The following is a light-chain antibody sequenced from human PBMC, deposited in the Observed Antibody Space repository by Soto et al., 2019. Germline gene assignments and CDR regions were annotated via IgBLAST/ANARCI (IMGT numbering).Light chain of an antibody. CDR3: MQATQFSWT. J-gene: IGKJ1*01. CDR1: ESLVHSDGNTY. Sequence: DIVMTQTPLSSPVTLGQPASISCRSSESLVHSDGNTYLSWLHQRPGQPPRLLIYKISKRLPGVPERISSSGAGTEFTLKISRVEAEDVGIYYCMQATQFSWTFGQGTKVEI. V-gene: IGKV2-24*01. CDR2: KIS.